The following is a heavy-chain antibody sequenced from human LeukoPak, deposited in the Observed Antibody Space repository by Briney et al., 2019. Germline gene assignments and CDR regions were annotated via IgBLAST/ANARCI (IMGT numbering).Heavy chain of an antibody. CDR3: AKDGGNSLDY. CDR2: IWYDGSNK. Sequence: PGRSLRLSCAASGFTFSSYGMHWVRHAPGKGLEWVAAIWYDGSNKYYADSVKGRFTISRDNSKNTLYLQMNSLRAEGTAVYYCAKDGGNSLDYWGQGTLVTVSS. CDR1: GFTFSSYG. V-gene: IGHV3-33*06. J-gene: IGHJ4*02. D-gene: IGHD1-1*01.